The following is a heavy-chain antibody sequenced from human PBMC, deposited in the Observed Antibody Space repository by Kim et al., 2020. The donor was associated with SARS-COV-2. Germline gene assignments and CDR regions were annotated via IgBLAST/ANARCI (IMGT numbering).Heavy chain of an antibody. CDR1: GFTFSSYG. CDR3: ARVVQRDYYYYGMDV. Sequence: GGSLRLSCAASGFTFSSYGMHWVRQAPGKGLEWVAVIWYDGSNKYYADSVKGRFTISRDNSKNTLYLQMNSLRAEDTAVYYCARVVQRDYYYYGMDVWGQGTTVTVSS. J-gene: IGHJ6*02. D-gene: IGHD2-2*01. V-gene: IGHV3-33*01. CDR2: IWYDGSNK.